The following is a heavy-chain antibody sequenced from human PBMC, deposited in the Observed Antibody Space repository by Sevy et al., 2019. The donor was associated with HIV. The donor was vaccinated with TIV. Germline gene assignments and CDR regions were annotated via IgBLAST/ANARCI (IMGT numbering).Heavy chain of an antibody. CDR2: ISSSSSYI. Sequence: GGSLRLSCAASGFTFSSYSMNWVRQAPGKGLEWVSSISSSSSYIYYADSVKGRFTISRDNAKNSLYLQMNSLRAEDTAVYYGARGKTHAGIVGATTHGFDYWGQGTLVTVSS. CDR1: GFTFSSYS. V-gene: IGHV3-21*01. CDR3: ARGKTHAGIVGATTHGFDY. D-gene: IGHD1-26*01. J-gene: IGHJ4*02.